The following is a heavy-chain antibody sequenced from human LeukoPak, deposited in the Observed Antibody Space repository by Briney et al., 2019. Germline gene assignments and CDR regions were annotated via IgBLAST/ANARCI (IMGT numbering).Heavy chain of an antibody. V-gene: IGHV3-20*04. CDR2: INWNGGST. J-gene: IGHJ4*02. D-gene: IGHD2-8*02. Sequence: GGSLRLSCAASGFTFNDYGMSWVRQAPGKGLEWVSGINWNGGSTGYADSVKGRFTISRDNAKNSLFLQMNSLRAEDTAIYYCATYRQVLLPFESWGQGTLVTVSS. CDR3: ATYRQVLLPFES. CDR1: GFTFNDYG.